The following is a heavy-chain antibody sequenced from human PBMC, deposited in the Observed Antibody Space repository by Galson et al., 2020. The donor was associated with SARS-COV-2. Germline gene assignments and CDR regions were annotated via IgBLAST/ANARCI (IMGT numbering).Heavy chain of an antibody. CDR1: GFTFSTYA. CDR3: ARGGQMGGLDRDIEVVPAVSRDLNYYYFYMDV. CDR2: ISYDGSTK. D-gene: IGHD2-2*01. Sequence: GGSLRLSCAASGFTFSTYAMHWVRQAPGKGLDWVAFISYDGSTKYYADSVKGRFTIYRDNSKNTLYLQMNSLRAEDTAVFYCARGGQMGGLDRDIEVVPAVSRDLNYYYFYMDVWGKGTTVTVSS. J-gene: IGHJ6*03. V-gene: IGHV3-30-3*01.